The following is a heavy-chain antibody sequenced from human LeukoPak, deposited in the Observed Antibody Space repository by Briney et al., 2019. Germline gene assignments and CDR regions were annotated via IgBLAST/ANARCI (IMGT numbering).Heavy chain of an antibody. D-gene: IGHD3-3*01. CDR3: ARGEDGFWSGYVEH. CDR1: GFTFSSYD. V-gene: IGHV3-30-3*01. CDR2: TSYDGNNK. J-gene: IGHJ1*01. Sequence: GGSLRLSCAASGFTFSSYDMSWVRQAPGKGLEWVAVTSYDGNNKYYAESVKGRFTISRDNSKSMLYLQMNSLRPEDTAVYYCARGEDGFWSGYVEHWGQGTLVTVSP.